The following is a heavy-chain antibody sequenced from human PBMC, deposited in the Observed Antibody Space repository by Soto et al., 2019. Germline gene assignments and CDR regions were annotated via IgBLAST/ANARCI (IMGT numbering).Heavy chain of an antibody. CDR3: ASGPLIITSQNIVGFDY. CDR2: INHSGST. J-gene: IGHJ4*02. D-gene: IGHD3-10*01. Sequence: SETLSLTCAVYGGSFSGYYWSWIRQPPGKGLEWIGEINHSGSTNYNPSLKSRVTISVDTSKNQFSLKLSSVTAADTAVYYCASGPLIITSQNIVGFDYWGQGTLVTVS. V-gene: IGHV4-34*01. CDR1: GGSFSGYY.